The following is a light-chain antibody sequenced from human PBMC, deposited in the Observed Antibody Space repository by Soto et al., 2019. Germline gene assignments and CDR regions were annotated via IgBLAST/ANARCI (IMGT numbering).Light chain of an antibody. CDR3: TSYSITSALEV. V-gene: IGLV2-14*03. Sequence: QSALTQPASVSGSPGQSITISCTGTRSDIGDYNYVSWYQQHPGKAPKLIIFDVTDRLSGVSDRFSGSKSGNTASLTISGLQAEDEADYYCTSYSITSALEVFGGGTKVTVL. J-gene: IGLJ2*01. CDR2: DVT. CDR1: RSDIGDYNY.